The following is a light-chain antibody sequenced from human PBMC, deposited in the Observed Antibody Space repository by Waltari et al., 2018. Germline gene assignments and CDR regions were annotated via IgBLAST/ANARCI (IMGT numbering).Light chain of an antibody. V-gene: IGLV3-19*01. CDR2: GEN. CDR1: HLRSHY. J-gene: IGLJ1*01. Sequence: SSELTPAPAVSVALGQTVRITCQGDHLRSHYASWYQQKTGQAPVLVFYGENKRPSGISDRFSGSSSGNTASLTITGVQAEDEADYYCNSRETSGYHLEVFGTGTKLTVL. CDR3: NSRETSGYHLEV.